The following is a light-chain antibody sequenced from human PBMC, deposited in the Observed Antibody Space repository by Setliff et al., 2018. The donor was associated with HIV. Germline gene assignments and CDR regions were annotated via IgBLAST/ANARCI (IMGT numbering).Light chain of an antibody. CDR2: AND. CDR3: QSYENILSGYV. CDR1: RSHIESPYD. J-gene: IGLJ1*01. V-gene: IGLV1-40*01. Sequence: QSALTQPPSVSGAPGQRVTLSCTGSRSHIESPYDVHWYQQLPGAAPKLLIYANDDRPSGVPDRLSGSSSGTSASLAIAGLQAEDDADYYCQSYENILSGYVFGPGTKVTVL.